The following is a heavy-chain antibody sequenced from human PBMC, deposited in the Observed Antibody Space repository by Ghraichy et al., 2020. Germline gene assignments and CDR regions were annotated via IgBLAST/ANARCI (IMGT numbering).Heavy chain of an antibody. CDR2: INSDGTST. CDR1: GITFKNYW. D-gene: IGHD3-3*01. J-gene: IGHJ4*02. V-gene: IGHV3-74*01. CDR3: ASDFDFWSGDRY. Sequence: GGSLRLSCVASGITFKNYWMHWVRQTPGKGLLWVSRINSDGTSTAYADSVKGRFTISRDNANNTLDLQMDSLRADDTAVYYCASDFDFWSGDRYGGQGTLVTVPS.